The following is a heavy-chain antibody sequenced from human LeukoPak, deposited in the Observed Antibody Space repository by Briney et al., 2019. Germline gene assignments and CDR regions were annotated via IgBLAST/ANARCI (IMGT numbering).Heavy chain of an antibody. Sequence: SETLSLTCTVSGGSISSSSYYWGWIRQPPGKGLEWIGSIYYSGSTYYNPSLKSRVTISVDTSKNQFSLKLSSVTAADTAVYYCARHPDFWSGYGAFDIWGQGTMVTVSS. CDR2: IYYSGST. J-gene: IGHJ3*02. CDR1: GGSISSSSYY. V-gene: IGHV4-39*01. CDR3: ARHPDFWSGYGAFDI. D-gene: IGHD3-3*01.